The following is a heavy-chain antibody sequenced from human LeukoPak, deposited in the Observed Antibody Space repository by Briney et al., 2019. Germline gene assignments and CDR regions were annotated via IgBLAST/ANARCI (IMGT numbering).Heavy chain of an antibody. D-gene: IGHD3-3*01. V-gene: IGHV1-24*01. Sequence: ASVKVSCKVSGYTLTELSMHWVRQAPGKGLEWMGGFDPEDGETIYAQKFQGRVTMTEDTSTDTAYMELSSLRSEDTAVYYCATGNKPTVLRFLEWLSPRPHQPIFDYWGQGTLVTVSS. CDR3: ATGNKPTVLRFLEWLSPRPHQPIFDY. CDR1: GYTLTELS. J-gene: IGHJ4*02. CDR2: FDPEDGET.